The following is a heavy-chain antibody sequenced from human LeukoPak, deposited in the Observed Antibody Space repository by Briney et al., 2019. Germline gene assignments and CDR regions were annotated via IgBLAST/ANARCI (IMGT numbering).Heavy chain of an antibody. D-gene: IGHD6-19*01. CDR2: IYYSGST. J-gene: IGHJ6*02. Sequence: SETLSLTCTVSGGSISSYYWSWIRQPPGKGLEWIGYIYYSGSTNYNPSLKSRVTISVDTSKNQFSLKLSSVTAADTAVYYCARSLWAGNYYYYGMDVWGQGTTVTVSS. CDR3: ARSLWAGNYYYYGMDV. V-gene: IGHV4-59*01. CDR1: GGSISSYY.